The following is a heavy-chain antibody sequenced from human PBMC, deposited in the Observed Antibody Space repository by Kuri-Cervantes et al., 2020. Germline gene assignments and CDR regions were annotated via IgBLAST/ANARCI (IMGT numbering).Heavy chain of an antibody. J-gene: IGHJ6*03. CDR2: INHSGST. D-gene: IGHD6-6*01. V-gene: IGHV4-34*01. Sequence: ESLKISCTVSGGSISTYYWSWIRQPPGKGLEWIGEINHSGSTNYNPSLKSRVTISVDTSKNKFSLKLSSVTAADTAVYYCARGTIVPGAWNYYYSYYMDVWGKGTTVTVSS. CDR3: ARGTIVPGAWNYYYSYYMDV. CDR1: GGSISTYY.